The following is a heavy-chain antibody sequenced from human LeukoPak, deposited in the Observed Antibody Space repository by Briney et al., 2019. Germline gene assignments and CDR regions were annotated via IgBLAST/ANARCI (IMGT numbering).Heavy chain of an antibody. V-gene: IGHV4-59*01. Sequence: SETLSLTCAVYGGSFSGYYWSWIRQPPGKGLEWIGYIYYSGSTNYNPSLKSRVTISVDTSKNQFSLKLSSVTAADTAVYYCARSGYVWGSYRYTRDAFDIWGQGTMVTVSS. CDR2: IYYSGST. CDR3: ARSGYVWGSYRYTRDAFDI. D-gene: IGHD3-16*02. J-gene: IGHJ3*02. CDR1: GGSFSGYY.